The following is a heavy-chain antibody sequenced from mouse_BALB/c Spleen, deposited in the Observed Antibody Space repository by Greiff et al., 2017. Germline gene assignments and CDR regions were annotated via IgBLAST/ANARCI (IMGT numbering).Heavy chain of an antibody. J-gene: IGHJ3*01. CDR1: GYTFTSYW. CDR2: INPSNGRT. Sequence: VKLMESGAELVKPGASVKLSCKASGYTFTSYWMHWVKQRPGQGLEWIGEINPSNGRTNYNEKFKSKATLTVDKSSSTAYMQLSSLTSEDSAVYYCAKGNGNYLFAYWGQGTLVTVSA. CDR3: AKGNGNYLFAY. V-gene: IGHV1S81*02. D-gene: IGHD2-1*01.